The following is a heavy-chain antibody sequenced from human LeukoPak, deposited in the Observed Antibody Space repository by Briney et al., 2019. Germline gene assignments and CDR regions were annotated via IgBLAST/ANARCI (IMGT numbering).Heavy chain of an antibody. CDR2: ISSSSSYI. CDR3: AKSYGDYAATTRRYYMDV. J-gene: IGHJ6*03. CDR1: GFTFSSYS. V-gene: IGHV3-21*01. Sequence: GGSLRLSCAASGFTFSSYSMNWVRQAPGKGLEWVSSISSSSSYIYYADSVKGRFTISRDNSKNTLYLQMNSLRAEDTAVYYCAKSYGDYAATTRRYYMDVWGKGTTVTVSS. D-gene: IGHD4-17*01.